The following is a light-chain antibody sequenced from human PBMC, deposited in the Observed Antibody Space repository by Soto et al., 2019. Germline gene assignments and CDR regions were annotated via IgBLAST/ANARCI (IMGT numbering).Light chain of an antibody. CDR1: RPNIGGSS. Sequence: QSVRTQPPSASGTPGQRVTISCSGSRPNIGGSSVSWYQHLPGTAPKLLIYTDSRRPSGVPDRFSGSKSGTSASLTISGPQSEDEAYYYCAAWDYSLAAYVFGTGTKVTVL. J-gene: IGLJ1*01. CDR3: AAWDYSLAAYV. CDR2: TDS. V-gene: IGLV1-44*01.